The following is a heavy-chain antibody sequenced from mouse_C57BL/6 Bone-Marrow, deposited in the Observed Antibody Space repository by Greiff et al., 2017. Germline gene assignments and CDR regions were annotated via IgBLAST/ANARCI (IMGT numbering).Heavy chain of an antibody. D-gene: IGHD1-1*01. CDR2: ISSGGSYT. CDR3: ARHPLLPYYFDY. Sequence: EVQLVESGGDLVKPGGSLKLSCAASGFTFSSYGMSWVRQTPDKRLEWVATISSGGSYTYYPDSVKGRFTISRDNAKNTLYLQMSSLKSEDTAMYYCARHPLLPYYFDYWGQGTTLTVSS. V-gene: IGHV5-6*01. CDR1: GFTFSSYG. J-gene: IGHJ2*01.